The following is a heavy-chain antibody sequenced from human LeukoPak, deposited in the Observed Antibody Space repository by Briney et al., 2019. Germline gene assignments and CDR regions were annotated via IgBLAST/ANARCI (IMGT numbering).Heavy chain of an antibody. J-gene: IGHJ4*02. V-gene: IGHV5-51*01. CDR3: ARAGLKYYDFWSGHAYYFDY. D-gene: IGHD3-3*01. Sequence: GESLKISCKGSGYSFTSYWIGWVRQMPGKGLEWMGIIYPGDSDTRYSPSFQGQVTISADKSISTAYLQWSSLKASDTAMYYCARAGLKYYDFWSGHAYYFDYWGQGTLVTVSS. CDR1: GYSFTSYW. CDR2: IYPGDSDT.